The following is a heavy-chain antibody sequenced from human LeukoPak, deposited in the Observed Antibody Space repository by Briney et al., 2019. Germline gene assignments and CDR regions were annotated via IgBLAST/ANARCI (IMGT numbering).Heavy chain of an antibody. CDR3: ARDQRVAYSSSWYGGAFDI. CDR2: IWYDGSNK. CDR1: GFTFSSYG. Sequence: GGSLRLSCAASGFTFSSYGMHWVRQAPGKGLEWVAVIWYDGSNKYYADSVKGRFTISRDNSKNTLYLQMNSLRAEDTAVYYCARDQRVAYSSSWYGGAFDIWGQGTMVTVAS. J-gene: IGHJ3*02. D-gene: IGHD6-13*01. V-gene: IGHV3-33*01.